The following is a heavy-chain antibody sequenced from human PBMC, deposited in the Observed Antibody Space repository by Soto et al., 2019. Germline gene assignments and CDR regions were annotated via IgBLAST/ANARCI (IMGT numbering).Heavy chain of an antibody. CDR1: GLTFGSRA. J-gene: IGHJ4*02. D-gene: IGHD3-10*01. Sequence: GGSLRLSCVASGLTFGSRAMSWVRQAPGEGLQWVSAITDTGGDAKYADSVRGRFVISRDNSKKILYLQMTSLTAEDSAMYFCARGSTDSYPGSRIFDFWGRGTLVTVS. CDR3: ARGSTDSYPGSRIFDF. V-gene: IGHV3-23*01. CDR2: ITDTGGDA.